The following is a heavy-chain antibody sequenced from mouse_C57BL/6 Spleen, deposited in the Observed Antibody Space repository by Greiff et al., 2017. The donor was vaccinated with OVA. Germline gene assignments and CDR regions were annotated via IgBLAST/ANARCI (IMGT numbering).Heavy chain of an antibody. Sequence: EVQLQQSGPELVKPGASVKISCKASGYTFTDYYMNWVKQSHGKSLEWIGDINPNNGGTSYNQKFKGKATLTVDKSSSTAYMELRSLTSEDSAVDYCARVGGITTVVAPDYWGQGTTLTVSS. V-gene: IGHV1-26*01. J-gene: IGHJ2*01. D-gene: IGHD1-1*01. CDR2: INPNNGGT. CDR1: GYTFTDYY. CDR3: ARVGGITTVVAPDY.